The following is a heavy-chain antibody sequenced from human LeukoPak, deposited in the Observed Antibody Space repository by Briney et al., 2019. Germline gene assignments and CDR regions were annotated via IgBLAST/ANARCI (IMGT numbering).Heavy chain of an antibody. D-gene: IGHD3-22*01. J-gene: IGHJ6*02. CDR2: INPNSGGT. CDR1: GYTFTGYY. CDR3: ARENYYYDSNGYPMVYYYYGMDV. Sequence: ASVKVSCKASGYTFTGYYMHWVRQAPGQGLEWMGWINPNSGGTNYAQKFQGRVTITADKSTSTAYMELSSLRPEDTAVYYCARENYYYDSNGYPMVYYYYGMDVWGQGTTVTVSS. V-gene: IGHV1-2*02.